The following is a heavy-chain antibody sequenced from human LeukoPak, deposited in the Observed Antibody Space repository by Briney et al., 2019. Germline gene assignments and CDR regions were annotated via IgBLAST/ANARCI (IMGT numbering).Heavy chain of an antibody. CDR1: GYTFTGYY. CDR3: VRVLPSTG. J-gene: IGHJ4*02. V-gene: IGHV1-2*02. Sequence: ASVKVSCKASGYTFTGYYIQWVRQAPGQGLEWMGWINPNSGDTNYAQKFQGRVTMTRDTSITTAYMELTRLRSDDTAVYYCVRVLPSTGWGQGTLVTVSS. CDR2: INPNSGDT.